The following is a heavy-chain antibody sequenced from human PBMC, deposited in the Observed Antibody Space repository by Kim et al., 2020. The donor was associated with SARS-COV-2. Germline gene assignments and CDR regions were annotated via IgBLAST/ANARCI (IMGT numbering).Heavy chain of an antibody. Sequence: SVKGRFTISRDNSKNTLYLQMNSLRAEDTAVYYCARVGGWLRTDAEYFQHWGQGTLVTVSS. CDR3: ARVGGWLRTDAEYFQH. V-gene: IGHV3-30*07. J-gene: IGHJ1*01. D-gene: IGHD6-19*01.